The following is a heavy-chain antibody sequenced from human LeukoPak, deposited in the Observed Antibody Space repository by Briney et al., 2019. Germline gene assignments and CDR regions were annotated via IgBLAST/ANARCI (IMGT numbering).Heavy chain of an antibody. CDR1: GYTFTGYY. D-gene: IGHD6-13*01. V-gene: IGHV1-2*04. J-gene: IGHJ5*02. CDR3: ARASSSWPNWFDP. Sequence: ASVKVSCKASGYTFTGYYMHWVRQAPGQGLEWMGWINPNSGGTNYAQKFQGWVTMTRDTSISTAYMELSRLRSDDTAVYYCARASSSWPNWFDPWGQGTLVTVSS. CDR2: INPNSGGT.